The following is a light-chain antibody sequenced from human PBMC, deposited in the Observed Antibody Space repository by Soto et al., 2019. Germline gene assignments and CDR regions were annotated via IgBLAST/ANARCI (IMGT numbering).Light chain of an antibody. J-gene: IGKJ2*01. CDR3: QQSNSYSPT. CDR1: QRINSW. V-gene: IGKV1-5*03. Sequence: DIQMTQSPSTLSASVGDRVTITCRASQRINSWLAWYQQKPGKAPKLLIYKASSLESGVPSRFSGSGSGTEFPLTISSLQPDDFATYYCQQSNSYSPTFGQGKKLEIK. CDR2: KAS.